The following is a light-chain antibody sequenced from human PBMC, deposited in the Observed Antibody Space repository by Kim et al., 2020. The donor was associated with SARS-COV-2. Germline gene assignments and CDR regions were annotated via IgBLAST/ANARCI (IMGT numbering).Light chain of an antibody. CDR3: SSFAGRNTFGV. CDR2: EVN. J-gene: IGLJ3*02. Sequence: QSALTQPPSASGSPGQSVTITCTGTNSDIGGYKYVSWYQQHPGKAPRLMIFEVNKRPSGVHDRFSGSKSGNTASLTVSGLQAEDEADYYCSSFAGRNTFGVFGGGTKLTVL. CDR1: NSDIGGYKY. V-gene: IGLV2-8*01.